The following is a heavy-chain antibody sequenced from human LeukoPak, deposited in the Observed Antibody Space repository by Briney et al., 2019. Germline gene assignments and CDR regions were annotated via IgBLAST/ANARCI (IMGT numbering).Heavy chain of an antibody. D-gene: IGHD6-13*01. CDR1: GFTFSDYY. CDR3: AKHSSSWHYFDY. Sequence: GGSLRLSCATSGFTFSDYYMSWIRQAPGKGLEWISFINSYSNTIYYADSVKGRFTISRDNSKNTLFLQMDSLRADDTAVYYCAKHSSSWHYFDYWGQGTLVTVSS. V-gene: IGHV3-11*01. J-gene: IGHJ4*02. CDR2: INSYSNTI.